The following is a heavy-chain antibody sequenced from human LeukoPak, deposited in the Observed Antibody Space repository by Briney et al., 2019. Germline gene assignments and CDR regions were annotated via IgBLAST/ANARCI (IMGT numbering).Heavy chain of an antibody. Sequence: SETLSLTCAVYGGSFSDYYWSWIRQPPGKGLEWIGEINHSGSTNYNPSLKSRVTISVDTSKNQFSLKLSSVTAADTAVYYCASGLYYYGSGSYSEDAFDIWGQGTMVTVSS. CDR1: GGSFSDYY. V-gene: IGHV4-34*01. D-gene: IGHD3-10*01. CDR2: INHSGST. CDR3: ASGLYYYGSGSYSEDAFDI. J-gene: IGHJ3*02.